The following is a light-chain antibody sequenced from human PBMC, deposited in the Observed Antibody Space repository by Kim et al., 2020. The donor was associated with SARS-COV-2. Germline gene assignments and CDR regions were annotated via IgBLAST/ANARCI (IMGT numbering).Light chain of an antibody. CDR3: SSFTSISTLV. CDR1: SSDVGSYNY. Sequence: GQSLTISCTGTSSDVGSYNYVSWYQQHPGKAPKLMIYDVSSRPSGVSNRFSGSKSVNTASLTISGLQAEDEAAYYCSSFTSISTLVFGGGTQLTVL. J-gene: IGLJ2*01. V-gene: IGLV2-14*03. CDR2: DVS.